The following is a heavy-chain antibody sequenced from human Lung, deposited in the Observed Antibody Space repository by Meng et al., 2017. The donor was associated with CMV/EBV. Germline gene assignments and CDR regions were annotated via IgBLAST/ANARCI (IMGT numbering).Heavy chain of an antibody. CDR1: GGSFSGHY. J-gene: IGHJ4*02. D-gene: IGHD3-3*01. Sequence: SQTLSLTCAVYGGSFSGHYWSWIRQPPGKGLEWIGEINHSGSTNYNPSLKSRVTISVDTSKNQFSLKLSSVTAADTAVYYCARYDFWSGYVYWGQGTLVTVSS. V-gene: IGHV4-34*01. CDR3: ARYDFWSGYVY. CDR2: INHSGST.